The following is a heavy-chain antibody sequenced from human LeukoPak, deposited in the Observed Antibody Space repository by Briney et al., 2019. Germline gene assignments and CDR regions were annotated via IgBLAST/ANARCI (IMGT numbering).Heavy chain of an antibody. V-gene: IGHV3-23*01. CDR3: ARDPGSGYEEHFDY. J-gene: IGHJ4*02. CDR2: ISGSGGST. CDR1: GFTFNTYS. Sequence: GGSLRLSCAASGFTFNTYSMSWVRQAPGKGLEWVSAISGSGGSTYYADSVKGRFTISRDNSKNTLYLQMNSLRAEDTAVYYCARDPGSGYEEHFDYWGQGTLVTVSS. D-gene: IGHD5-12*01.